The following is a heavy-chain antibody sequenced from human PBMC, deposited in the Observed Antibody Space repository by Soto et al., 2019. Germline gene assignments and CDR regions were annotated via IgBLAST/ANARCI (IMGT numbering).Heavy chain of an antibody. Sequence: EVQLVESGGGLVKPGGSLRLSCAASGFTFSSYSMNWVRQAPGKGLEWVSSISSSSSYIYYADSVKGRFTISRDNAKNSLYLQMNSLRAEDTAVYYCATVATIRDAVDYWGQGTLVTVSS. CDR2: ISSSSSYI. V-gene: IGHV3-21*01. CDR1: GFTFSSYS. D-gene: IGHD5-12*01. CDR3: ATVATIRDAVDY. J-gene: IGHJ4*02.